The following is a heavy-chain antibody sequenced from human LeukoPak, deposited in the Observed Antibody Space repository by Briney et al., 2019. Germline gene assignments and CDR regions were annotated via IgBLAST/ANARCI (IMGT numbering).Heavy chain of an antibody. Sequence: SETLSLTCTVSGGSISSYYWSWIRQPPGKGLEWIGYIYYSGSTNYNPSLKSRVTISVDTSKNQFSLKLSSVTAADTALYYCARDIRTDIVATAHFDHWGQGTLVTVSS. V-gene: IGHV4-59*12. CDR1: GGSISSYY. CDR3: ARDIRTDIVATAHFDH. J-gene: IGHJ4*02. CDR2: IYYSGST. D-gene: IGHD5-12*01.